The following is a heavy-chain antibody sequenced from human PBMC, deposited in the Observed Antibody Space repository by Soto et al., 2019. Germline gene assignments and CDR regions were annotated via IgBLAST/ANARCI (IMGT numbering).Heavy chain of an antibody. CDR1: GFTVSSNY. V-gene: IGHV3-53*01. D-gene: IGHD3-9*01. CDR3: ARRKCGTGHCLDI. Sequence: GGSRRLSCAASGFTVSSNYMSWVRQAPGKGLEGVSVIYSGGSTYYADSVKGRFTISRDNSKNTLYLQMNSLRPEDTAVYYCARRKCGTGHCLDIWDQGSLVTVS. CDR2: IYSGGST. J-gene: IGHJ3*02.